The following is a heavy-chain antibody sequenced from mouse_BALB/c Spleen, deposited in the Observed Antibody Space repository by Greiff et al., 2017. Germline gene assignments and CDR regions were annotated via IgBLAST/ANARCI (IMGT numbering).Heavy chain of an antibody. V-gene: IGHV7-1*02. CDR1: GFTFSDFY. D-gene: IGHD1-1*01. CDR2: SRNKANDYTT. J-gene: IGHJ1*01. CDR3: ARVDYGSSYWYFDV. Sequence: EVMLVESGGGLVQPGGSLRLSCATSGFTFSDFYMEWVRQPPGKRLEWIAASRNKANDYTTEYSASVKGRFIVSRDTSQSILYLQMNALRAEDTAIYYCARVDYGSSYWYFDVWGAGTTVTVSS.